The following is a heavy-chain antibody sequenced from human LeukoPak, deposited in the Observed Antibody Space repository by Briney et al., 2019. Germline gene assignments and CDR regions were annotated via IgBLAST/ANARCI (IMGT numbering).Heavy chain of an antibody. CDR1: GGSISSGDYY. D-gene: IGHD4-17*01. CDR2: IYYSGST. Sequence: SSQTLSLTCTVSGGSISSGDYYWSWIRQPPGKSLEWIGYIYYSGSTYYNPSLKSRVTISVDTSKNQFSLKLSSVTAADTAVYYCARDSAAYGAFDYWGPGTLVTVSS. CDR3: ARDSAAYGAFDY. V-gene: IGHV4-30-4*01. J-gene: IGHJ4*02.